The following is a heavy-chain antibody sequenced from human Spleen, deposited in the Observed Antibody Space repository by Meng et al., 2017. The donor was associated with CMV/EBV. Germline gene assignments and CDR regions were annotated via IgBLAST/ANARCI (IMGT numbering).Heavy chain of an antibody. J-gene: IGHJ4*02. CDR2: IYHTAST. V-gene: IGHV4-31*03. Sequence: SETLSLPCPVSGDSISSGGYYWSWIRQHPGKGGEWIGHIYHTASTYFNPSLRSRITISVDTSKDQFSLELSSVTAADTAVYYCTRDYDSSGTFDYWGQGILVTVSS. CDR3: TRDYDSSGTFDY. D-gene: IGHD3-22*01. CDR1: GDSISSGGYY.